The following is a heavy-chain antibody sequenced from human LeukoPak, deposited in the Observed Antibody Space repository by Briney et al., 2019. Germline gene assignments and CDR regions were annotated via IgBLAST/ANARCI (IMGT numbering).Heavy chain of an antibody. J-gene: IGHJ6*02. CDR1: GFTFTNYD. CDR2: ISTTGDT. V-gene: IGHV3-13*01. Sequence: GGSLRLSCAASGFTFTNYDMYWVRQTTGKGLEWVSAISTTGDTYYPGSVKGRFTISRENAQNSLYLEMNSLSAGDTAVYYCARAKAYYYYGFDVWGQGTTVTVSS. CDR3: ARAKAYYYYGFDV.